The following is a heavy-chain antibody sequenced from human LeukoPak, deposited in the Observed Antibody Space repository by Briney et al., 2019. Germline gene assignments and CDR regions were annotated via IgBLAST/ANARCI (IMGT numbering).Heavy chain of an antibody. Sequence: ASVKVSCKASGYTFTGYYMHWVRQAPGQGLEWMGWINPNSGGTNYAQKFQGRVTMTRDTSISTAYMELSRQRSDDTAVYYCAREGYSSGGRKDSSGYYRGYYGMDVWGQGTTVTVSS. J-gene: IGHJ6*02. CDR1: GYTFTGYY. V-gene: IGHV1-2*02. CDR2: INPNSGGT. CDR3: AREGYSSGGRKDSSGYYRGYYGMDV. D-gene: IGHD3-22*01.